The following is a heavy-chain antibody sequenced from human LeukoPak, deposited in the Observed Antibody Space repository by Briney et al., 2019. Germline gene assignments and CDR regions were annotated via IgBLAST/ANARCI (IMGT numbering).Heavy chain of an antibody. CDR2: IYYSGST. D-gene: IGHD6-19*01. V-gene: IGHV4-39*07. J-gene: IGHJ5*02. Sequence: SETLSLTCTVSGGSISSSSYYWGWIRQPPGKGLEWIGSIYYSGSTYYNPSLKSRVTISVDTSKNQFSLKLSSVTAADTAVYYCARVVPDGQWLAANWFDPWGQGTLVTVSS. CDR3: ARVVPDGQWLAANWFDP. CDR1: GGSISSSSYY.